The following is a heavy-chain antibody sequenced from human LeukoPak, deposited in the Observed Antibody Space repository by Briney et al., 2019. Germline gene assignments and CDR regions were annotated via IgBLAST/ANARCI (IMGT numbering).Heavy chain of an antibody. D-gene: IGHD2-8*02. J-gene: IGHJ4*02. CDR3: ARYPSGGYYFDY. CDR2: ISSSGSTI. Sequence: GGSLRLSCAASGFTFSSYEMNWVRQAPGKGLEWVSYISSSGSTIYYADSVKGRFTISRDNDKNLLYLQMNSLRAEDTAVYYCARYPSGGYYFDYWGQGTLVTVSS. CDR1: GFTFSSYE. V-gene: IGHV3-48*03.